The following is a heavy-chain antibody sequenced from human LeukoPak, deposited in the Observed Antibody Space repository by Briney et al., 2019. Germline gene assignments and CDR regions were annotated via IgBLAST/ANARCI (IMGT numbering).Heavy chain of an antibody. CDR1: GFTFSSYE. CDR2: ISSSGSTI. Sequence: PGGSLRLSCAASGFTFSSYEMNWVRQAPGKGLEWVSYISSSGSTIYYADSVKGRFTISRDNAKNSLYLQMNSLRAEDTAVYYCARAGDGGNNPFNWFDPWGQGTLVTVSS. D-gene: IGHD4-23*01. V-gene: IGHV3-48*03. J-gene: IGHJ5*02. CDR3: ARAGDGGNNPFNWFDP.